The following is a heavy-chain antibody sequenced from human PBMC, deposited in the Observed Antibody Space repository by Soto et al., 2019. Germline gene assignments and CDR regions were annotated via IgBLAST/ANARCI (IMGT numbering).Heavy chain of an antibody. Sequence: QVQLEQSGGEVKKPGSSVKVSCKASGVTFSKFIMTWVRQAPGLGLEWVGGIIPIFGTANYAQKFQGRVTITADASTSTSYLEVSNLRSEDTAVYYCATVRYSSPMGYYYGMDVWGQGTAVTVSS. J-gene: IGHJ6*02. CDR1: GVTFSKFI. V-gene: IGHV1-69*01. D-gene: IGHD6-19*01. CDR3: ATVRYSSPMGYYYGMDV. CDR2: IIPIFGTA.